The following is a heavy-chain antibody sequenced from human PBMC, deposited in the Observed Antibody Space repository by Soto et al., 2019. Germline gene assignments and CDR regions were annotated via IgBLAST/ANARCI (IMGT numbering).Heavy chain of an antibody. Sequence: GASVKVSCKASGFTFASSIVQWVRQARGQRLEWMGWIVVGSGKTNYAQNFQDRVTITGDMSTSTTYMEVSSLRSGDTAVYYCAAFSTSNWLPQAFDIWGQGTLVTVSS. J-gene: IGHJ3*02. CDR1: GFTFASSI. CDR3: AAFSTSNWLPQAFDI. CDR2: IVVGSGKT. V-gene: IGHV1-58*01. D-gene: IGHD6-19*01.